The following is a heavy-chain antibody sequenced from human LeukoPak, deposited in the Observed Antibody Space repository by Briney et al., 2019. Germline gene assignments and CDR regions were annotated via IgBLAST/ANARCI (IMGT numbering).Heavy chain of an antibody. D-gene: IGHD6-6*01. Sequence: GGSLRLSCAASGFSLRTFTLHWVRQAPGKGLEWVSSIGSTTTDMYYTGSVKGRFSISRDNAKNSLSLQMNSLRVEDTAVYYCTRDRLFDCWGQGTLVTVSS. CDR3: TRDRLFDC. J-gene: IGHJ4*02. CDR2: IGSTTTDM. V-gene: IGHV3-21*01. CDR1: GFSLRTFT.